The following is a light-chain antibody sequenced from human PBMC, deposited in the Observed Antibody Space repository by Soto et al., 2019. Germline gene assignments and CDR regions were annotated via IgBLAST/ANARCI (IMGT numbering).Light chain of an antibody. CDR3: QQYYDLSPIT. CDR2: DAS. Sequence: DIQMTQSPSSLAASVGDRVTITCQASHDISNFLSWFQQRPGAAPKLLIYDASRLLPGVPSRFSGSGSGTYFSLIINSLQPEDIATYYCQQYYDLSPITFGQGTRLELK. CDR1: HDISNF. J-gene: IGKJ5*01. V-gene: IGKV1-33*01.